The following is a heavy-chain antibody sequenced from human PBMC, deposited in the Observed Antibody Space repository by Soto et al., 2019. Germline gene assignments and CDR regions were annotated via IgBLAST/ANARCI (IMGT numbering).Heavy chain of an antibody. Sequence: QVQLVQSGVEVKMPGASVKLSCKTYGYAFTNYGVTWVRQVSGQGLEWIGWVSGYNRNTNYAQKFEDRVIMTTYTTTNTAPMELRILRSYDTGIYYCARDRQWEPLINWGRGTLLTVSP. D-gene: IGHD1-26*01. CDR2: VSGYNRNT. V-gene: IGHV1-18*01. CDR1: GYAFTNYG. CDR3: ARDRQWEPLIN. J-gene: IGHJ4*02.